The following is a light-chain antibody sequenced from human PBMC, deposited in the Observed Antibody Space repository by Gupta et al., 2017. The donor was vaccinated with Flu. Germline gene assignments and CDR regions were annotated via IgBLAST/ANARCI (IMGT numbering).Light chain of an antibody. J-gene: IGLJ2*01. CDR1: SSNIVSNT. V-gene: IGLV1-44*01. CDR2: NNY. CDR3: AAWDDSLNGRVV. Sequence: VTISFSGSSSNIVSNTVSWYQQLPGTAPKLLIYNNYQRPSGVPDRFAGSKSGTSASLAISGLQSEDEADYYCAAWDDSLNGRVVLGGGTKLTGL.